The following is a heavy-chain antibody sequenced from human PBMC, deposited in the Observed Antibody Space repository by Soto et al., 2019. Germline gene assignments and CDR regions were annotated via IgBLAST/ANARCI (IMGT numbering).Heavy chain of an antibody. CDR2: ISSSSSTM. Sequence: EVQLMESGGGLVQPGGSLRLSCAASGFTFSDYSMNWVRQAPGKGLEWVSYISSSSSTMYYADSVKGRFTISRDNAKNSLYLQMNSLRGDDTAVYYCARRHWAYWGQGTLVTVSS. D-gene: IGHD7-27*01. CDR1: GFTFSDYS. V-gene: IGHV3-48*01. CDR3: ARRHWAY. J-gene: IGHJ4*02.